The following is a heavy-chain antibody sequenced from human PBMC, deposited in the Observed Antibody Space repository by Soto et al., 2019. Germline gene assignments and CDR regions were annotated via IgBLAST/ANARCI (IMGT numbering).Heavy chain of an antibody. CDR3: AKEWVYDSSGWSFDX. V-gene: IGHV3-30*18. Sequence: GGSLRLSCAASGFTFSSHGMHWVRQAPGKGLEWVAVISNDGSNKYYADSVKGRFTISRDNSKNTLYLQMNSLRAEDTAVYYCAKEWVYDSSGWSFDXWGQGTLVTVSS. CDR1: GFTFSSHG. D-gene: IGHD3-22*01. CDR2: ISNDGSNK. J-gene: IGHJ4*02.